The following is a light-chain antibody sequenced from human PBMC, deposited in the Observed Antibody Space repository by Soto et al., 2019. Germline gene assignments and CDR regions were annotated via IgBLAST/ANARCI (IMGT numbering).Light chain of an antibody. CDR2: SND. CDR1: SSNIGRNT. Sequence: QSALTQPPSASGTPGQRVTISCSGSSSNIGRNTVNWYQQFPGTAPKLLIYSNDQRPSGVPDRFSASKSGTSASLAISGLQSEYEADYYCAAWDDSLNGSVFGTGTKVTVL. V-gene: IGLV1-44*01. J-gene: IGLJ1*01. CDR3: AAWDDSLNGSV.